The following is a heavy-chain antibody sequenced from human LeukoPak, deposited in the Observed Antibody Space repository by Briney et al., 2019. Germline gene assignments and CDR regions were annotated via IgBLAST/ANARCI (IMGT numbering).Heavy chain of an antibody. CDR1: GFTFSSYG. CDR3: ARTGTTSWDAFDI. CDR2: IWYDGSNK. J-gene: IGHJ3*02. Sequence: PGRSLRLSCAASGFTFSSYGMHWVRQAPGKGLEWVAVIWYDGSNKYYADSVKGRFTISRDNSKNTLYLQMNSLRAEDTAVYYCARTGTTSWDAFDIWGQGTMVTVSS. V-gene: IGHV3-33*08. D-gene: IGHD1-1*01.